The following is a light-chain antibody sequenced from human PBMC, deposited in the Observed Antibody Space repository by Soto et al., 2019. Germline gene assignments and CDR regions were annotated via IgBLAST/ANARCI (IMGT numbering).Light chain of an antibody. CDR3: QQRSNWPLT. CDR2: DAS. J-gene: IGKJ4*01. CDR1: QSVTSY. V-gene: IGKV3-11*01. Sequence: ETVLTQSPSTLSVSPGERATLSCRASQSVTSYLASYQQKPGQAPRLLISDASNRATGIPARFSGSGSGTDFTLTISSLEPEDFAVYYCQQRSNWPLTFGGGTKV.